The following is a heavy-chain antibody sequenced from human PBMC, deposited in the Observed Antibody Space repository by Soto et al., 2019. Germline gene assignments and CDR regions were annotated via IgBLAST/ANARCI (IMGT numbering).Heavy chain of an antibody. J-gene: IGHJ4*02. CDR3: ARVLSQWLGNYFDY. V-gene: IGHV3-33*01. CDR1: GFTFSSYG. CDR2: IWYDGSNK. D-gene: IGHD6-19*01. Sequence: QVQLVESGGGVVQPGRSLRLSCAASGFTFSSYGRHWVRQAPGKGLEWVAVIWYDGSNKYYADSVKGRFTISRDNSKNTLYLQMNSLRAEDTAVYYCARVLSQWLGNYFDYWGQGTLVTVSS.